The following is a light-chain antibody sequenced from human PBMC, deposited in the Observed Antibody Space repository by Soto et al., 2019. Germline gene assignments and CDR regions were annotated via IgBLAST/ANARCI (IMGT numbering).Light chain of an antibody. J-gene: IGKJ1*01. CDR2: GAS. V-gene: IGKV3-20*01. Sequence: ETVLTQSPGTLSLSPGEGATLSCRASQSISSNFLAWYQQKPGQAPRLLIYGASSRATGIPDRFSGSGSGTDFTLTITTLGPEDFAVYYCQQSDNSPWTFGQGTKVEIK. CDR3: QQSDNSPWT. CDR1: QSISSNF.